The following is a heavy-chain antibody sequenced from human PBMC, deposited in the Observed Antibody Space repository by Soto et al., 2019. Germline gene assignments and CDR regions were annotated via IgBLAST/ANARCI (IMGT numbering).Heavy chain of an antibody. V-gene: IGHV1-3*01. Sequence: ASVKVSCKASGYTFTSYAMHWVRQAPGQRLEWMGWINAGNGNTKYSQKFQGRVTITRDTSASTAYMELSSLRSEDTAVYYCAMGAAIFWEDTGFDYWGQGTLVTVSS. J-gene: IGHJ4*02. CDR1: GYTFTSYA. D-gene: IGHD1-26*01. CDR2: INAGNGNT. CDR3: AMGAAIFWEDTGFDY.